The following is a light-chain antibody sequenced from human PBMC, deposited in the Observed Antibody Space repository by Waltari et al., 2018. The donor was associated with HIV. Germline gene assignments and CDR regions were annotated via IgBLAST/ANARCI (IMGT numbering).Light chain of an antibody. Sequence: QSALTQPPSASGSPGQSVTISCTGTSSDVGGYNYVSWYQQHPGKAPKRMIYEVSKRPSWVPDRFSGSGSGNTASLTVSGLQAEDEADYYCSAYTGSDNLVFGGGTKLTVL. CDR3: SAYTGSDNLV. V-gene: IGLV2-8*01. CDR1: SSDVGGYNY. CDR2: EVS. J-gene: IGLJ2*01.